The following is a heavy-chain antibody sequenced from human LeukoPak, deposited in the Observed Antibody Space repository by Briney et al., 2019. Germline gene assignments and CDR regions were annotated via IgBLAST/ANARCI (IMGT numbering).Heavy chain of an antibody. Sequence: SETLSLTCAVYGGSFSGYYWRWIRQPQGKGLEWIGEINHSESTNYNPSLKSRVTISVDTSKNQFSLKLSSVTAADTAVYYCARAPGDVVVPAAMFDYWGQGTLVTVSS. CDR3: ARAPGDVVVPAAMFDY. D-gene: IGHD2-2*01. V-gene: IGHV4-34*01. J-gene: IGHJ4*02. CDR2: INHSEST. CDR1: GGSFSGYY.